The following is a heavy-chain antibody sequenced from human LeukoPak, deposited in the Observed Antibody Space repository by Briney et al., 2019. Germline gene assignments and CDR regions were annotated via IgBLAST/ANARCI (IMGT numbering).Heavy chain of an antibody. D-gene: IGHD2-2*01. CDR2: ISSSSSTI. CDR3: ARDDCSSTSCYPDY. CDR1: GFTFSSYS. V-gene: IGHV3-48*01. J-gene: IGHJ4*02. Sequence: SGGSLRLSCAASGFTFSSYSMNWVRQAPGKGLEWVSYISSSSSTIYYADSVKGRFTISRDNAKNSLYLQMNSLRAEDTAVYYCARDDCSSTSCYPDYWGQGTLVTVSS.